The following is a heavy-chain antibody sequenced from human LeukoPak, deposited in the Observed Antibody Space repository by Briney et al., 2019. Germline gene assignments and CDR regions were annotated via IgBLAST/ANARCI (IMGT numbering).Heavy chain of an antibody. Sequence: EASVKVSCKASGYTFTSYYMHWVRQAPGQGLGWMGIINPSGGSTSYAQKFQGRVTMTRDTSTSTVYMELSSLRSEDTAVYYCAREGGDYYYDSSGYYPFDYWGQGTLVTVSS. CDR1: GYTFTSYY. D-gene: IGHD3-22*01. CDR3: AREGGDYYYDSSGYYPFDY. CDR2: INPSGGST. J-gene: IGHJ4*02. V-gene: IGHV1-46*01.